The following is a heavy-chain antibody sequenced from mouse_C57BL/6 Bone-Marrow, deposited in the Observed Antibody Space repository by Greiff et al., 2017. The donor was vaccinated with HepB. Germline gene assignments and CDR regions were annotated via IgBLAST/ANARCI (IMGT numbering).Heavy chain of an antibody. D-gene: IGHD1-1*01. CDR3: ARRGYGSSQWYFDV. V-gene: IGHV5-6*02. CDR1: GFTFSSYG. J-gene: IGHJ1*03. CDR2: ISSGGSYT. Sequence: DVMLVESGGDLVKPGGSLKLSCAASGFTFSSYGMSWVRQTPDKRLEWVATISSGGSYTYYPDSVKGRFTISRDNAKNTLYLQLSSLKSEDTAMYYCARRGYGSSQWYFDVWGTGTTVTVSS.